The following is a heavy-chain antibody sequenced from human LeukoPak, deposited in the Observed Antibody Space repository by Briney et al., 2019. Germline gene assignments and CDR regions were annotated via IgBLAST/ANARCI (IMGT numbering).Heavy chain of an antibody. J-gene: IGHJ4*02. CDR3: ARGWGYCSSTSCFYYFDY. V-gene: IGHV4-59*01. CDR2: IYYSGST. CDR1: GGSISSYC. Sequence: SETLSLTCTVSGGSISSYCWSWIRQPPGKGLEWIGYIYYSGSTNYNPSLKSRVTISVDTSKNQFSLKLSSVTAADTAVYYCARGWGYCSSTSCFYYFDYWGQGTLVTVSS. D-gene: IGHD2-2*01.